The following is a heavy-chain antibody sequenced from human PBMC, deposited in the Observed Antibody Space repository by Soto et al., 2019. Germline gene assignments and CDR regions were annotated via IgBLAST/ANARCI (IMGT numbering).Heavy chain of an antibody. D-gene: IGHD2-2*01. CDR3: ARSQGSSTSLDIYYYYYYGMDV. CDR1: GGTFSSYA. CDR2: IIPISGTA. Sequence: QVQLVQSGAEVKKPGSSVKVSCKASGGTFSSYAISWVRQAPGQGLEWMGGIIPISGTANYAKKFQGRVTMTADKSTSTAYMELSSLRSEYTAVYYCARSQGSSTSLDIYYYYYYGMDVWGQGTTVTVSS. J-gene: IGHJ6*02. V-gene: IGHV1-69*06.